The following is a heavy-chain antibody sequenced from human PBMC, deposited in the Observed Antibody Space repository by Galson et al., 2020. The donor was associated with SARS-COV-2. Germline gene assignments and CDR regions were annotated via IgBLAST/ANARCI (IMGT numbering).Heavy chain of an antibody. CDR2: ISSISSHI. CDR3: ARLSGSGFDH. V-gene: IGHV3-21*01. Sequence: GGSLRLSCAASGFSFGSYTMNWVRQAPGKGLEWVSSISSISSHIYYVDSAKGRFTISRDNAKNSLYLQMNSLRAEDTAVYYCARLSGSGFDHWGLGTLVTVAS. CDR1: GFSFGSYT. D-gene: IGHD2-15*01. J-gene: IGHJ5*02.